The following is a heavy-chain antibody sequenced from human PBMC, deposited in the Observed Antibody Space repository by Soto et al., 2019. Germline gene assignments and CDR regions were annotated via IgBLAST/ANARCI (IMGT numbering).Heavy chain of an antibody. Sequence: QVQLVESGGGVVQPGTSLRLSCAASGLNFRGYGFHWVRQAPGKGLDWVAVIWDDGSKKFYADSVKGRFTFSRDDSRNTLFLQINSLRDEDTAIYYCVTEGVNTAARSFGYFNYWGQGTLVTVSS. D-gene: IGHD6-25*01. J-gene: IGHJ4*02. CDR3: VTEGVNTAARSFGYFNY. CDR1: GLNFRGYG. V-gene: IGHV3-33*01. CDR2: IWDDGSKK.